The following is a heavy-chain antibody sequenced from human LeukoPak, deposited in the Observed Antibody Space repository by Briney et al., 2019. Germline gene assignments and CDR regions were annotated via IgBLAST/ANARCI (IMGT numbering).Heavy chain of an antibody. D-gene: IGHD4-11*01. Sequence: SETLSLTCTVSGGSISSGDYYWSWIRQPPGKGLEWIGYIYYSGSTYYNPSLKSRVTISVDTSKNQLSLKLSSVTAADTAVYYCSRGNNYVDFDYWGQGTLVTVSS. J-gene: IGHJ4*02. V-gene: IGHV4-30-4*01. CDR2: IYYSGST. CDR1: GGSISSGDYY. CDR3: SRGNNYVDFDY.